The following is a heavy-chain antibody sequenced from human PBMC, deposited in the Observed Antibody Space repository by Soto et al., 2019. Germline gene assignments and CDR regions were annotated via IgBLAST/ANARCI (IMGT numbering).Heavy chain of an antibody. CDR2: IYYSGST. CDR3: ARYCSGGSCYEGRSSLFDY. V-gene: IGHV4-30-4*01. J-gene: IGHJ4*02. CDR1: VGSISSGDYY. Sequence: KPSETLSLTCTVSVGSISSGDYYWSWIRQPPGKGLEWIGYIYYSGSTYYNPSLKSRVTISVDTSKNQFSLKLSSVTAADTAVYYCARYCSGGSCYEGRSSLFDYWGQGTLVTVSS. D-gene: IGHD2-15*01.